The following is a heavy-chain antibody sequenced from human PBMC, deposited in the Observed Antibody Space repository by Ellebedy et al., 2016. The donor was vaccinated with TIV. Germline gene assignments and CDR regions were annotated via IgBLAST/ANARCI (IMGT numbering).Heavy chain of an antibody. D-gene: IGHD3-9*01. CDR1: GGSISTYY. V-gene: IGHV4-59*01. CDR3: ARAFSEFEYYNILTGYFWFDP. J-gene: IGHJ5*02. Sequence: SETLSLTCTVSGGSISTYYWSWIRQTPGQGLEWIGYIDSSGSSNYNPSLKSRVTISVDTSNNQFSLKLNSVTAADTAVYYCARAFSEFEYYNILTGYFWFDPWGQGTLVTVST. CDR2: IDSSGSS.